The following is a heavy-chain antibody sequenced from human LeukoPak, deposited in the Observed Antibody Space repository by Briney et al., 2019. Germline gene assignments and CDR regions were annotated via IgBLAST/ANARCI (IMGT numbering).Heavy chain of an antibody. CDR2: ISSVSSTN. Sequence: GGSLRLSCVASGFTFSSYSMNWVRQAPGKGLEWVSYISSVSSTNYYADSVKGRFTISRDNAKNSLYLQMNSLGAEDTAVYYCARDLRYCSGGTCYSVGAFDIWGQGTMVTVSS. V-gene: IGHV3-48*04. CDR3: ARDLRYCSGGTCYSVGAFDI. CDR1: GFTFSSYS. D-gene: IGHD2-15*01. J-gene: IGHJ3*02.